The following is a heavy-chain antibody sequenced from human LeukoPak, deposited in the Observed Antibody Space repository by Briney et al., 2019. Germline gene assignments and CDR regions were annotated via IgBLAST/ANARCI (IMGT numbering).Heavy chain of an antibody. J-gene: IGHJ4*02. D-gene: IGHD2-2*01. CDR2: IWYDGSNK. V-gene: IGHV3-33*01. CDR3: ARNPAKVFPAVY. CDR1: GFTFSSYG. Sequence: GGSLRLSCAASGFTFSSYGMHWVRQAPGKGLEWVAVIWYDGSNKNYADSVKGRFTISRDNSKNTLYLQMNSLRAEDTAVYYCARNPAKVFPAVYWGQGTLVTVSS.